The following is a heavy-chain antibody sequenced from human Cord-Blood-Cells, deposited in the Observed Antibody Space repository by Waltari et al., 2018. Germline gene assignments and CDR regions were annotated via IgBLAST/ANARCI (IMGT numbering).Heavy chain of an antibody. CDR2: IIPILGIA. J-gene: IGHJ4*02. Sequence: QVQLVQSGAEVKKPGSSVKVSCKASGGTFSSYAISWVRQAPGQGLEWMGRIIPILGIANYAQKFQGRVTITANKSTSTAYMGLSSLRSEDTAVYYCAATGYSGYYFDYWGQGTLVTVSS. V-gene: IGHV1-69*09. CDR3: AATGYSGYYFDY. D-gene: IGHD5-12*01. CDR1: GGTFSSYA.